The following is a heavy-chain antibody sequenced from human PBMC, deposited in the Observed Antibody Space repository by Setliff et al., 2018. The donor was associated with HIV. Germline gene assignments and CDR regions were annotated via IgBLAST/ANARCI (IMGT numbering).Heavy chain of an antibody. D-gene: IGHD2-15*01. CDR2: INGDGSGI. CDR1: EFSFNTYW. V-gene: IGHV3-74*01. J-gene: IGHJ3*02. CDR3: VREGVYYSGSTYYLAAFDI. Sequence: GGSLRLSCVASEFSFNTYWMHWVRQDPEKRLVWVARINGDGSGIHYADSVKGRFTISRDNAKNTLHLQMNSLRAEDTAVYYCVREGVYYSGSTYYLAAFDIWGQGTTVTVSS.